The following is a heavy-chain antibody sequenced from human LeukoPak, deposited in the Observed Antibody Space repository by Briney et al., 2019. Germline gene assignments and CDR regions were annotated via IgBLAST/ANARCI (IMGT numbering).Heavy chain of an antibody. J-gene: IGHJ4*02. CDR2: IYTSGST. Sequence: SETLSLTCTVSGGYISSYYWSWIRQPAGKGLEWIGRIYTSGSTDYNPSLKSRVTMSIDTSKNQFSLKLSSVTAADTAVYYCAREDYYGSAADYWGQGTLVTVSS. D-gene: IGHD3-10*01. CDR1: GGYISSYY. CDR3: AREDYYGSAADY. V-gene: IGHV4-4*07.